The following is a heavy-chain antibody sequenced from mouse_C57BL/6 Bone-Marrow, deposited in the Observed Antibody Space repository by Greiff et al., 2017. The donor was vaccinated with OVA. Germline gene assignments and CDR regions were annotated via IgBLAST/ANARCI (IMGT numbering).Heavy chain of an antibody. Sequence: VKLMESGPGLVAPSQSLSITCTVSGFSLTSYAISWVRPPPGKGLEWLGGIWTGGGTNYNSALKSKLSISKDTSKSQVFLKMNSLQTDDTARYYCARKNGNYHLYFDYWGQGTTLTVSS. V-gene: IGHV2-9-1*01. CDR2: IWTGGGT. D-gene: IGHD2-1*01. J-gene: IGHJ2*01. CDR3: ARKNGNYHLYFDY. CDR1: GFSLTSYA.